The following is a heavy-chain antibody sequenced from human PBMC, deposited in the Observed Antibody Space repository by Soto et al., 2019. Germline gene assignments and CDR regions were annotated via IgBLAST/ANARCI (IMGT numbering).Heavy chain of an antibody. Sequence: SETLSLSCTVSGGSISSYYWSWIRQPPGKGLEWIGYIYYSGSTYYNPSLKSRVNISVDTSKKQFSLKLSSVTAVDTAVYYCARPDCTNGVCYFDYWGQGPLVTVSS. J-gene: IGHJ4*02. CDR1: GGSISSYY. CDR3: ARPDCTNGVCYFDY. V-gene: IGHV4-59*08. CDR2: IYYSGST. D-gene: IGHD2-8*01.